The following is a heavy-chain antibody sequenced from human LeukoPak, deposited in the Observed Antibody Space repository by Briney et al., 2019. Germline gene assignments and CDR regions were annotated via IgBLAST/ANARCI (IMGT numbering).Heavy chain of an antibody. CDR2: INTNTGNP. Sequence: SVKVSCKASGYTFTNFGMSWVRQAPGQGLEWLGWINTNTGNPTYAQGFTGRFVFSLDTSVSTAYLQISSLKAEDTAVYYCARDRDSGSYLSYYWGQGTLVTVSS. CDR3: ARDRDSGSYLSYY. CDR1: GYTFTNFG. D-gene: IGHD1-26*01. J-gene: IGHJ4*02. V-gene: IGHV7-4-1*02.